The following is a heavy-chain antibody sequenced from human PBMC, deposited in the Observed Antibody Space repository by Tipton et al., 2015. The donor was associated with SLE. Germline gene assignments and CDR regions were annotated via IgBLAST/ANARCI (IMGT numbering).Heavy chain of an antibody. CDR1: GGSISSGSYC. J-gene: IGHJ6*03. V-gene: IGHV4-61*02. Sequence: LRLSCIVSGGSISSGSYCWTWIRQPAGKGLEWIGSRFSGGSTYYNPSLKSRVTISVDMSKSQFSLNLNLVTAADTAIYYCARRKYYYMDVWGKGATVTVSS. CDR2: RFSGGST. CDR3: ARRKYYYMDV.